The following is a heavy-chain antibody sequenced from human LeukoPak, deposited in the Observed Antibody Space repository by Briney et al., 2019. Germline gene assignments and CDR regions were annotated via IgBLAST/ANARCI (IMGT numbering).Heavy chain of an antibody. J-gene: IGHJ3*02. D-gene: IGHD3-22*01. CDR2: IYYSGTT. Sequence: SETLSLTCTVSGGSISSYYWSWIRQPPGKGLEWVGYIYYSGTTNYNPPLKSRVTISVDTSKNQFSLKLSSVTAADTAVHYCASHYYDSSGYLRGDAFDIWGQGTMVTVSS. V-gene: IGHV4-59*08. CDR1: GGSISSYY. CDR3: ASHYYDSSGYLRGDAFDI.